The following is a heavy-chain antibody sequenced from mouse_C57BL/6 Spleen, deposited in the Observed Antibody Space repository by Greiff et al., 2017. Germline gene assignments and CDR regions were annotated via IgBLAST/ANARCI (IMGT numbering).Heavy chain of an antibody. D-gene: IGHD2-4*01. CDR1: GYTFTSYW. V-gene: IGHV1-72*01. J-gene: IGHJ2*01. CDR3: ARGPIYYDYDYFDY. Sequence: QVQLKQPGAELVKPGASVKLSCKASGYTFTSYWMHWVKQRPGRGLEWIGRIDPNSGGTKYNEKFKSKATLTVDKPSSTAYMQLSSLTSEDSAVYYCARGPIYYDYDYFDYWGQGTTLTVSS. CDR2: IDPNSGGT.